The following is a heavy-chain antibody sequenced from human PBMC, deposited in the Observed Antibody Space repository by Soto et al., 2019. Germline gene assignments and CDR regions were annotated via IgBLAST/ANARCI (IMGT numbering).Heavy chain of an antibody. CDR2: IDPTDSYT. D-gene: IGHD6-6*01. CDR3: ARQSAARPLYYYYGMDV. J-gene: IGHJ6*02. Sequence: PGESLKISCKGSGYSFTIYWISWVRQMPVKVLEGMGRIDPTDSYTNYSPSFQGHVTISADKSISTAYLQWSSLKASDTAMYYCARQSAARPLYYYYGMDVWGQGTTVTVSS. V-gene: IGHV5-10-1*01. CDR1: GYSFTIYW.